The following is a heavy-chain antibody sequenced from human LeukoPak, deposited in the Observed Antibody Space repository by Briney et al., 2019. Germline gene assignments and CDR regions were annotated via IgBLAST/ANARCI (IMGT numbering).Heavy chain of an antibody. Sequence: GGSLRLSCAASGFTFSSYAVSWVRQAPGKGLEWVSSISSSSSYIYYADSVKGRFTISRDNAKNSLYLQMNSLRAEDTAVYYCARDLRISSSLRWFDPWGQGTLVTVSS. CDR2: ISSSSSYI. CDR1: GFTFSSYA. V-gene: IGHV3-21*01. J-gene: IGHJ5*02. D-gene: IGHD6-13*01. CDR3: ARDLRISSSLRWFDP.